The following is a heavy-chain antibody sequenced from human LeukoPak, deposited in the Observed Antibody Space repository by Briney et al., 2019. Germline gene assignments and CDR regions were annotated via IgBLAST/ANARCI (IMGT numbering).Heavy chain of an antibody. Sequence: SETLSLTCAVYGGSFSGYYWSWIRQPPGKGLEWIGEINHSGSTNYNPSLKSRVTISVDTSKNQFSLKLSSVTAAGTAVYYCARRPVVPAAISFFDYWGQGTLVTVSS. V-gene: IGHV4-34*01. CDR3: ARRPVVPAAISFFDY. CDR1: GGSFSGYY. D-gene: IGHD2-2*02. CDR2: INHSGST. J-gene: IGHJ4*02.